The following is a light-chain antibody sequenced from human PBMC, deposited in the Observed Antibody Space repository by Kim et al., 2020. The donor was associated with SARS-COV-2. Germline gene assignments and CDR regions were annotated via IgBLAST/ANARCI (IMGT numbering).Light chain of an antibody. J-gene: IGKJ4*01. V-gene: IGKV3-11*01. CDR1: QSVNTY. CDR3: QQRSNWPLT. Sequence: LSPGERATLSGRASQSVNTYLAWYQQKPGQAPRLLIYDASNRATGIPARFSGSGSGTDFTLTISSLEPEDFAVYYCQQRSNWPLTFGGGTKVDIK. CDR2: DAS.